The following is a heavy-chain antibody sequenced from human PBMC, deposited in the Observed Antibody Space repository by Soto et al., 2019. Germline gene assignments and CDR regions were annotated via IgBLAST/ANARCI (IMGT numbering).Heavy chain of an antibody. D-gene: IGHD3-3*01. CDR1: GYTFTSYD. V-gene: IGHV1-8*01. Sequence: ASVKVSCKVSGYTFTSYDINWVRQATGQGLEWMGWVNPNSGNTGYAQKFQGRVTMTRNTSISTAYMELSSLRSEDTAVYYCARLGDYYDFWSGYYPYYYYYGMDVWGQGTTVTVSS. CDR3: ARLGDYYDFWSGYYPYYYYYGMDV. CDR2: VNPNSGNT. J-gene: IGHJ6*02.